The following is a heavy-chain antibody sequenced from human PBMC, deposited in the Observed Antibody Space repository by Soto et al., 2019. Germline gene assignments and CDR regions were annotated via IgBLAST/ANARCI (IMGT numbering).Heavy chain of an antibody. CDR1: GFTVSSNY. CDR3: ALYSSGSGRSHYYYGMDV. CDR2: INHSGST. D-gene: IGHD6-19*01. J-gene: IGHJ6*02. V-gene: IGHV4-34*08. Sequence: LRLSCAASGFTVSSNYMSWVRQAPGKGLEWIGEINHSGSTNYNPSLKSRVTISVDTSKNQFSLKLSSVTAADTAVYYCALYSSGSGRSHYYYGMDVWGQGTTVTVSS.